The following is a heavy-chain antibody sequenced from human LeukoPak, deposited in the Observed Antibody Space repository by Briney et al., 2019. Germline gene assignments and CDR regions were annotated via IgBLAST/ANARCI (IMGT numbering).Heavy chain of an antibody. CDR3: ARDPYSGSYGAYFYYYMDV. CDR2: ISSTGRTV. V-gene: IGHV3-48*03. CDR1: GFTFSSYE. Sequence: SLRLSCAASGFTFSSYEMTCGREAPRKGLECVSYISSTGRTVYYADSVTGRVTISRDNAKRSLYLQMNSRRAEGTVVQYCARDPYSGSYGAYFYYYMDVWGKGTTVTISS. D-gene: IGHD1-26*01. J-gene: IGHJ6*03.